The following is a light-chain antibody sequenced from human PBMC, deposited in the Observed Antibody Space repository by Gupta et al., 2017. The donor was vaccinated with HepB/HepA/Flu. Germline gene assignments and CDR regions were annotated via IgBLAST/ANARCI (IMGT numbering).Light chain of an antibody. CDR1: QSVSSS. J-gene: IGKJ1*01. CDR2: GAS. CDR3: QQYINWPRT. V-gene: IGKV3-15*01. Sequence: VMTESPTTLSGSPGERATLSCRASQSVSSSLAWYQQTPGQAPRLLIYGASTRTTAFPANFSGSGSGTEFTLTISSLQSEDFAVYYCQQYINWPRTFGQGTKVEFK.